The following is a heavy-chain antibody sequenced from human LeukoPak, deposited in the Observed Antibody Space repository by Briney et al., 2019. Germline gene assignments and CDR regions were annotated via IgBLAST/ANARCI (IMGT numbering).Heavy chain of an antibody. J-gene: IGHJ4*02. CDR2: INPNSGGT. CDR3: AREPNNYYDSSGYSG. V-gene: IGHV1-2*02. D-gene: IGHD3-22*01. Sequence: ASVKVSCKASGYTFTGYYMHWVRQAPGQGLEWMGWINPNSGGTNYARKFQGRVTMTRDTSISTAYMELSRLRSDDTAVYYCAREPNNYYDSSGYSGWGQGTLVTVSS. CDR1: GYTFTGYY.